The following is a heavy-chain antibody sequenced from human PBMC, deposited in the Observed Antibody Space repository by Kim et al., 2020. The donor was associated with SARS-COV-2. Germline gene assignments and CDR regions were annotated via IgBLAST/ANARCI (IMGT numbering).Heavy chain of an antibody. D-gene: IGHD3-10*01. Sequence: SVKVSCKASGGTFSSYAISWVRQAPGQGLEWMGRIIPILGIANYAQKFQGRVTITADKSTSTAYMELSSLRSEDTAVYYCARGARNYYGSGSYLYDYGM. CDR3: ARGARNYYGSGSYLYDYGM. CDR1: GGTFSSYA. CDR2: IIPILGIA. J-gene: IGHJ6*01. V-gene: IGHV1-69*04.